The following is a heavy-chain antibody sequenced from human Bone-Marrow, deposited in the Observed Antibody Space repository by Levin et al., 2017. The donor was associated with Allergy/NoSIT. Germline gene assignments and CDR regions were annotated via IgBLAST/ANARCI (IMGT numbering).Heavy chain of an antibody. V-gene: IGHV1-69*06. Sequence: KISCKASGGTFSSYAISWVRQAPGQGLEWMGGIIPIFGTANYAQKFQGRVTITADKSTSTAYMELSSLRSEDTAVYYCASVLYVDSHNWFDPWGQGTLVTVSS. CDR3: ASVLYVDSHNWFDP. J-gene: IGHJ5*02. CDR1: GGTFSSYA. D-gene: IGHD5-12*01. CDR2: IIPIFGTA.